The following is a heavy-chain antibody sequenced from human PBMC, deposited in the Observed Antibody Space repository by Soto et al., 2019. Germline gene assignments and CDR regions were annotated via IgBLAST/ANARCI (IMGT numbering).Heavy chain of an antibody. V-gene: IGHV4-59*01. CDR2: IYYSGST. CDR3: ARRYGGNFDY. CDR1: GGSISSYY. Sequence: QVQLLESGPGLVKPSETLSLTCTVSGGSISSYYWSWIRQPPGKGLEWIGYIYYSGSTNYNPSLNSRVTISVDTSKNQFSLKLSSVTAADMAVYYCARRYGGNFDYWGQGNLVTVSS. J-gene: IGHJ4*02. D-gene: IGHD3-16*01.